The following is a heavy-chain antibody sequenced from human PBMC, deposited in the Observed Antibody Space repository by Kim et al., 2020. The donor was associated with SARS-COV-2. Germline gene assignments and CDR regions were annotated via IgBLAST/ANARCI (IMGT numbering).Heavy chain of an antibody. CDR1: GGSFSGYY. CDR3: ARFFFNSSSSSGAADY. CDR2: INHSGST. Sequence: SETLSLTCAVYGGSFSGYYWSWIRQPPGKGLEWIGEINHSGSTNYNPSLKSRVTISVDTSKNQFSLKLSSVTAADTAVYYCARFFFNSSSSSGAADYWG. D-gene: IGHD6-6*01. V-gene: IGHV4-34*01. J-gene: IGHJ4*01.